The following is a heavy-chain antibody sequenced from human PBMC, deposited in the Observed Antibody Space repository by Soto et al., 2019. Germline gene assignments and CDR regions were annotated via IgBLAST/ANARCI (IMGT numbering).Heavy chain of an antibody. Sequence: GGSLRLSCAASGFTFSNAWMNWVRQAPGKGLEWVGRIKSKTDGGTTDYAAPVKGRFTISSDDSKNTLYLQMNSLKTEDTAVYYCTTDPAAAPVWGTHYFDYWGQGTLVTVSS. CDR3: TTDPAAAPVWGTHYFDY. CDR1: GFTFSNAW. J-gene: IGHJ4*02. V-gene: IGHV3-15*07. CDR2: IKSKTDGGTT. D-gene: IGHD3-16*01.